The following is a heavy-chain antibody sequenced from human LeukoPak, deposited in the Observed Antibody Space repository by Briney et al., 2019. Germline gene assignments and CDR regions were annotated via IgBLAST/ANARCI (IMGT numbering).Heavy chain of an antibody. CDR3: ARADQHYSSSWFRAEYFQH. V-gene: IGHV3-30*04. CDR1: GFTFSSCA. J-gene: IGHJ1*01. CDR2: ISYDGSNK. D-gene: IGHD6-13*01. Sequence: PGGSPRLSCAASGFTFSSCAMHWVRQAPGKGLERVAVISYDGSNKYYADSVKGRFTISRDNSKNTLYLQMNSLRAEDTAVYYCARADQHYSSSWFRAEYFQHWGQGTLVTVSS.